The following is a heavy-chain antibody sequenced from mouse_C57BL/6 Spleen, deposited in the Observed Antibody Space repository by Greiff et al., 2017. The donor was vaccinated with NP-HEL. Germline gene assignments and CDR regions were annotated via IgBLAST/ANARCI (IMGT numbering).Heavy chain of an antibody. CDR3: AKPLMATVVATEAMDY. CDR2: IDPEDAET. V-gene: IGHV14-2*01. Sequence: VQLQQSGAELVKPGASVKLSCTASGFNINDYYMHWVKQRTEQGLEWIGRIDPEDAETKYAPKFQGKATITADTSSNTAYLQLSSLTSEDTAGYYCAKPLMATVVATEAMDYWGQGTSVTVSS. CDR1: GFNINDYY. J-gene: IGHJ4*01. D-gene: IGHD1-1*01.